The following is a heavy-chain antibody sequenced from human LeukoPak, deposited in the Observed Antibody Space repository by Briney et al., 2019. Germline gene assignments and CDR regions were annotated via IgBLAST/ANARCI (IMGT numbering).Heavy chain of an antibody. CDR2: IESDGTST. CDR1: GFTFTTSW. CDR3: ARDQYSSTWYRGAFDV. J-gene: IGHJ3*01. D-gene: IGHD6-13*01. Sequence: GESLKISCAASGFTFTTSWMHWFRQAPGKGLVWVSRIESDGTSTTYADSVKGRFTISRDNAKNTLYLQMNSLRAEGTAVYYCARDQYSSTWYRGAFDVWGQGTMVSVSS. V-gene: IGHV3-74*01.